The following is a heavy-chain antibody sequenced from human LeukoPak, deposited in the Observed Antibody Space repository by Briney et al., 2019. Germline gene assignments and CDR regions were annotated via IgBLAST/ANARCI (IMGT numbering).Heavy chain of an antibody. CDR2: FNSDGRSA. J-gene: IGHJ4*02. V-gene: IGHV3-74*01. CDR3: ARGRYYLDS. D-gene: IGHD4-17*01. CDR1: GFTFSTYW. Sequence: PGGSLRLSCAASGFTFSTYWMHWVRQAPGKGLVWVSRFNSDGRSAYYADSVKGRFTISRDNAKNTLYLQMNSLRAEDTAAYYCARGRYYLDSWGQGTLVTVSS.